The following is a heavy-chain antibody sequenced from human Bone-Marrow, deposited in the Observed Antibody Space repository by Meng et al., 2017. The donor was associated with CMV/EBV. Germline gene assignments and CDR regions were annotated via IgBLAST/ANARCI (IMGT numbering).Heavy chain of an antibody. Sequence: ASVKVSCKASGYTFTGYYMHWVRQAPGQGLEWMGWINPNSGGTNYAQKFQGRVTMTRDTSISTAYMELSRLRSDDTAVYYCARVRGMVGKLFAFDYWGQGTLVTFYS. J-gene: IGHJ4*02. V-gene: IGHV1-2*02. CDR3: ARVRGMVGKLFAFDY. CDR1: GYTFTGYY. CDR2: INPNSGGT. D-gene: IGHD3-10*01.